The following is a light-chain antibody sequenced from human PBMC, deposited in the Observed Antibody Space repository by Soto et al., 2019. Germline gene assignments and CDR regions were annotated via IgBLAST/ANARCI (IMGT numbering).Light chain of an antibody. Sequence: DIQLTQSPSVLSASVGDTVTITCRASQALSNYLAWYQQKPGKAPDLLIYSASTLQGGVPSRFSGSGSETEFSLTIRALQPEDFATYYCQQHSRYPLTFGGGTKVDIK. CDR1: QALSNY. J-gene: IGKJ4*01. CDR3: QQHSRYPLT. CDR2: SAS. V-gene: IGKV1-9*01.